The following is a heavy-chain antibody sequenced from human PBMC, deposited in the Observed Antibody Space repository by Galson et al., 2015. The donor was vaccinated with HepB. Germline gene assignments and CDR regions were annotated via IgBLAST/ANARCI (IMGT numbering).Heavy chain of an antibody. Sequence: SVKVSCKASGYTFTSYAMHWVRQAPGQRLEWMGWINAGNGSTKYSQKFQGRVTITRDTSASTAYMELSSLRSEDTAVYYCARGSGSGWLRPFDYWGQGTLVTVSS. CDR3: ARGSGSGWLRPFDY. CDR1: GYTFTSYA. D-gene: IGHD3-10*01. J-gene: IGHJ4*02. CDR2: INAGNGST. V-gene: IGHV1-3*01.